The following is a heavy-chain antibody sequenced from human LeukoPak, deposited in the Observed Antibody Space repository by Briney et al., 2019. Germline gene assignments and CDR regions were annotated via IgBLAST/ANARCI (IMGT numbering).Heavy chain of an antibody. Sequence: TASETLSLTCTVSGGSISSYYWSWIRQPPGKGLEWIGYIYYSGSTNYNPSLKSRVTISVDTSKNQFSLKLSSVTAADTAVYYCARIGSSWRNLPFDYWGQGTLVTVSS. CDR3: ARIGSSWRNLPFDY. CDR1: GGSISSYY. V-gene: IGHV4-59*01. CDR2: IYYSGST. D-gene: IGHD2-15*01. J-gene: IGHJ4*02.